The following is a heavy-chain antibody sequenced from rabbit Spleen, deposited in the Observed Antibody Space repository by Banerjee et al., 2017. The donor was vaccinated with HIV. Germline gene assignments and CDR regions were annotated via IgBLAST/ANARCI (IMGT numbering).Heavy chain of an antibody. V-gene: IGHV1S7*01. Sequence: QSLEESGGGLVKPGASLTLTCKASGFDVSSDYMTWVRQAPGKGLEWIGCIYTIGGTTDYANWVNGRFTISSDNAQNTVDLQMNSLTAADTATYFCARARDTYDDVGDYARLDLWGQGTLVTVS. CDR2: IYTIGGTT. CDR3: ARARDTYDDVGDYARLDL. CDR1: GFDVSSDY. D-gene: IGHD2-1*01. J-gene: IGHJ3*01.